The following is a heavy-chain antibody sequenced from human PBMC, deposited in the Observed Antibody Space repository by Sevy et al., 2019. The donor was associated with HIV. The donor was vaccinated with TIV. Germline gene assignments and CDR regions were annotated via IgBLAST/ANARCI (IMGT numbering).Heavy chain of an antibody. CDR1: GFTFDDYA. V-gene: IGHV3-9*01. J-gene: IGHJ4*02. CDR3: AKGLWFGELFNVYFDY. D-gene: IGHD3-10*01. Sequence: GGSLRLSCAASGFTFDDYAMHWVRQAPGKGLEWVSGISWKSGSIGYADSGKGRFTISRDNAKNSLYLQMNSLRAEDTALYYCAKGLWFGELFNVYFDYWGQGTLVTVSS. CDR2: ISWKSGSI.